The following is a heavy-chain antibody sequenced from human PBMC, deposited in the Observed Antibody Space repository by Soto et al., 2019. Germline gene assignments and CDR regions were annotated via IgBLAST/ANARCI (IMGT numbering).Heavy chain of an antibody. Sequence: SVKVSCKASGGTFSSYAISWVRQAPGQGLEWLGGVIPIFGTANYAQKFQCRVTITADESTSTAYMELSSLRSEDTAVYYCARDRRAAGGTKTPLDYWGQGTLVTVSS. V-gene: IGHV1-69*13. CDR2: VIPIFGTA. D-gene: IGHD6-13*01. J-gene: IGHJ4*02. CDR3: ARDRRAAGGTKTPLDY. CDR1: GGTFSSYA.